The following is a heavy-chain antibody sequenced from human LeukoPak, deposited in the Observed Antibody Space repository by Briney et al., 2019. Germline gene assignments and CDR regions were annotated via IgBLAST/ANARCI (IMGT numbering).Heavy chain of an antibody. CDR2: IIPIFGTA. Sequence: SVKVSCKASGGTFSSYAISWVRQAPGQGLEWRGRIIPIFGTANYAQKFQGRVTITTDESTSTAYMELSSLRSEDTAVYYCAREVYYYDSSGYYFLDYWGQGTLVTVSS. CDR3: AREVYYYDSSGYYFLDY. V-gene: IGHV1-69*05. D-gene: IGHD3-22*01. CDR1: GGTFSSYA. J-gene: IGHJ4*02.